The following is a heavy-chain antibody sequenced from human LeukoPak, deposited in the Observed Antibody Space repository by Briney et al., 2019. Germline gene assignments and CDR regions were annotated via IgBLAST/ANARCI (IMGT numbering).Heavy chain of an antibody. J-gene: IGHJ4*02. CDR2: INHNGNVN. Sequence: GGSLRLSCAASGFTFSSYWMNWARQAPGKGLEWVASINHNGNVNYYVDSVKGRFTISRDNAKNSLYLQMSNLRAEDTAVYYCARFLVAVTDFFFASWGQGTLVTVSP. V-gene: IGHV3-7*03. CDR1: GFTFSSYW. CDR3: ARFLVAVTDFFFAS. D-gene: IGHD6-19*01.